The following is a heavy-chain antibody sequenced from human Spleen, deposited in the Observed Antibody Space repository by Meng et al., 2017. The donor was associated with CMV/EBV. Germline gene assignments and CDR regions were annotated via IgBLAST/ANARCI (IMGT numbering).Heavy chain of an antibody. V-gene: IGHV3-15*01. CDR2: IKSKTDGGTT. D-gene: IGHD1-7*01. CDR1: GFSFSNYW. CDR3: TTDHRNYLSYYYYGMDV. Sequence: GESLKISCAASGFSFSNYWMHWVRQVPGKGLEWVGRIKSKTDGGTTDYAAPVKGRFTISRDDSKNTLYLQMNSLKTEDTAVYYCTTDHRNYLSYYYYGMDVWGQGTTVTVSS. J-gene: IGHJ6*02.